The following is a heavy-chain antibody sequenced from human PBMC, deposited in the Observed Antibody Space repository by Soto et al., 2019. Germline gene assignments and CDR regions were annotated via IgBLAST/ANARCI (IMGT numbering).Heavy chain of an antibody. J-gene: IGHJ4*02. Sequence: EVQLLESGGGLVQPGGSLRLSCAASGFTFSSYAMRWVRQAPVKGLEWVSAISGSGDSTYYADSVKGRFTISRDNSKNTLSLQMNRLRAEDTAVYYCARRGSGSYYDYWGQGTLVTVSS. CDR1: GFTFSSYA. D-gene: IGHD1-26*01. CDR3: ARRGSGSYYDY. V-gene: IGHV3-23*01. CDR2: ISGSGDST.